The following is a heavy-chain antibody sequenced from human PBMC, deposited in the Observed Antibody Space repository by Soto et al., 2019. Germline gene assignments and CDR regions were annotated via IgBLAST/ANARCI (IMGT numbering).Heavy chain of an antibody. J-gene: IGHJ4*02. CDR1: GLTFGDYA. V-gene: IGHV3-49*04. CDR2: IRSKPYGGTT. D-gene: IGHD3-22*01. CDR3: TCQARITMRVVVPSLDY. Sequence: GGSLRLSCTASGLTFGDYAMSWVRQAPGKGLEWVGFIRSKPYGGTTEYAASVKGRLTISRDDSKSIAYLQMKSHKAEYTAVYYCTCQARITMRVVVPSLDYWGQGTLGTVSS.